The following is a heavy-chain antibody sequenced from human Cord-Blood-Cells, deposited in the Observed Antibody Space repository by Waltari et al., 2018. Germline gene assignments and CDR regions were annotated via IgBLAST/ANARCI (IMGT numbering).Heavy chain of an antibody. J-gene: IGHJ3*02. V-gene: IGHV4-39*01. CDR1: GGSISRSSYY. Sequence: QLQLPESGPGLVKPSETLSLTCPVPGGSISRSSYYWGWLRQAPGKGLEWIGSIYYSGSTYDNPSLKSRVTISVDTSKNQFSLKLSSVTAADTAVYYCASTREYYYDSSGYDNAFDIWGQGTMVTVSS. CDR2: IYYSGST. D-gene: IGHD3-22*01. CDR3: ASTREYYYDSSGYDNAFDI.